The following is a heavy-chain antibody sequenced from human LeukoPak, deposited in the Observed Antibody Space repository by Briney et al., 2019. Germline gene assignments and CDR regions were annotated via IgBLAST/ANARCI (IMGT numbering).Heavy chain of an antibody. CDR3: ANEGEIGYGYFY. V-gene: IGHV3-21*05. D-gene: IGHD5-18*01. J-gene: IGHJ4*02. CDR2: ISSSSSYI. Sequence: AGGSLRLSCAASGFTFSSYSMNWVRQAPGKGLEWVSYISSSSSYIYYADSVKGRFTISRDNAKNSLYLQMNSLRAEDTAVYYCANEGEIGYGYFYWGQGTLVTVSS. CDR1: GFTFSSYS.